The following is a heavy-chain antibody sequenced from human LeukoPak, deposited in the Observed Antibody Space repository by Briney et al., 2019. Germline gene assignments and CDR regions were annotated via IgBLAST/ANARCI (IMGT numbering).Heavy chain of an antibody. CDR2: INIDETNA. CDR3: GRGGDGIDV. Sequence: GGPLRLSCAVSGFTFSNYLMHWVRQAPRGGLVWVSRINIDETNAYADSVSGRFTISRDNAKNTLYLQMNSLRAEDTAVYFRGRGGDGIDVWGQGATVIVSS. CDR1: GFTFSNYL. J-gene: IGHJ3*01. V-gene: IGHV3-74*01.